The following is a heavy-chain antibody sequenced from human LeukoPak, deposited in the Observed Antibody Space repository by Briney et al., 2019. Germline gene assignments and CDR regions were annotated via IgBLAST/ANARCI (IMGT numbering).Heavy chain of an antibody. J-gene: IGHJ4*02. CDR3: AKDQGMGDNVETAMDDY. D-gene: IGHD5-18*01. V-gene: IGHV3-30*18. CDR1: GFTFSSYG. CDR2: ISYDGSNK. Sequence: GGSLRLSCAASGFTFSSYGMHWVRQAPGTGLGWVAVISYDGSNKYYAESVKGRFTISRDNSKNTLYLQMNSLRAEDTAVYYCAKDQGMGDNVETAMDDYWGQGTLVTVSS.